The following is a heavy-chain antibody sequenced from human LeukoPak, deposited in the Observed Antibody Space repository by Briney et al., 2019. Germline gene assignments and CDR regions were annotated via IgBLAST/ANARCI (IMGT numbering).Heavy chain of an antibody. J-gene: IGHJ4*02. CDR2: IYYSGST. Sequence: SETLSLTCTVSGGSISSYYWSWIRQPPGKGLEWIGYIYYSGSTNYNPSLKSRVTISVDTSKNQFSLKLSSVTAADTAVYYCARASYYYGSGSFDYWGQETLVTVSS. D-gene: IGHD3-10*01. V-gene: IGHV4-59*01. CDR1: GGSISSYY. CDR3: ARASYYYGSGSFDY.